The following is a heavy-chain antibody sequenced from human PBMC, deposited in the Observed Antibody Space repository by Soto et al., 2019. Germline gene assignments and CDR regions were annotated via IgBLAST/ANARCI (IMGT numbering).Heavy chain of an antibody. CDR2: MNDFGRT. Sequence: QVQLQESGPGLVKSSETLSLTCTVSGASSSSYYWSWIRQPPGKGLEWIGYMNDFGRTIYNPSLKSLVTISLDTSKNQFSLKLTSVIAADTAVYYCARSFCRDAVRCNWFDPWGQGTLVTVSS. V-gene: IGHV4-59*01. J-gene: IGHJ5*02. CDR3: ARSFCRDAVRCNWFDP. CDR1: GASSSSYY. D-gene: IGHD2-8*01.